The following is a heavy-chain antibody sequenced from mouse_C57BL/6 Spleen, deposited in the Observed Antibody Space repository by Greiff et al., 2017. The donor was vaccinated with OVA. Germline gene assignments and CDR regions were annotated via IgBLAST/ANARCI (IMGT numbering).Heavy chain of an antibody. J-gene: IGHJ2*01. V-gene: IGHV1-82*01. CDR1: GYAFSSSW. Sequence: VQLQQSGPELVKPGASVKISCKASGYAFSSSWMNWVKQRPGKGLEWIGRIYPGDGDTNYNGKFKGKATLTADKSSSTAYMQLSSLTSEDSAVYFCARSPRGSPNFDDWGQGTTLTVSS. D-gene: IGHD1-1*01. CDR3: ARSPRGSPNFDD. CDR2: IYPGDGDT.